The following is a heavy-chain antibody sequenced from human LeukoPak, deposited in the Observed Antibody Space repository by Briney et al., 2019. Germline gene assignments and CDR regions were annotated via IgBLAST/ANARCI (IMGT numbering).Heavy chain of an antibody. CDR3: ARANYAYGDY. CDR1: GFTFSSYS. D-gene: IGHD2-2*01. V-gene: IGHV4-30-2*05. J-gene: IGHJ4*02. CDR2: IYRSGST. Sequence: LRLSCAASGFTFSSYSMNWVRQAPGKGLEWIGYIYRSGSTYYSPSLKSRVSISLDTSKNQFSLKLSSVTAADTAVYYCARANYAYGDYWGQGTLVTVSS.